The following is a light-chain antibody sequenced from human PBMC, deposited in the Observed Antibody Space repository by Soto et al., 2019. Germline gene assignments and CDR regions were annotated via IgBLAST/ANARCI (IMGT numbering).Light chain of an antibody. CDR3: QQYGSSPPLT. Sequence: EIVLTQSPGTLSLSPGERATLSCRASQSVSSNYLAWYQQKPGQAPRLLIYGASSRATGIPDRFSGSGSGTDFTTTISRLETEDFAVYYCQQYGSSPPLTFGGGTKVEIK. V-gene: IGKV3-20*01. J-gene: IGKJ4*01. CDR1: QSVSSNY. CDR2: GAS.